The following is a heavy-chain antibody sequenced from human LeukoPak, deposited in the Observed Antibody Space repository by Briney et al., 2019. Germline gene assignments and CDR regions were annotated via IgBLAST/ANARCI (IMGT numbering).Heavy chain of an antibody. CDR2: IYTSGST. Sequence: SQTLSLTCTVSGVSISSGTHYWSWIRQPAGKGLEWIGRIYTSGSTNYNPSLKSRVTISVDTSKNQFSLKLSSVTAADTAVYYCARAHEESGYYFDAFDIWGQGTMVTVSS. J-gene: IGHJ3*02. D-gene: IGHD3-3*01. V-gene: IGHV4-61*02. CDR1: GVSISSGTHY. CDR3: ARAHEESGYYFDAFDI.